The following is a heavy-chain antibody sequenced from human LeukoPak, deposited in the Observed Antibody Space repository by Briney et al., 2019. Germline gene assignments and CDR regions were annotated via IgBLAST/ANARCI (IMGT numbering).Heavy chain of an antibody. CDR3: ARAGTYYDILRGSGWFDP. CDR1: GGSISSGSYY. Sequence: SQTLSLTCTVSGGSISSGSYYWSWIRQPAGKGLEWIGRIYTSGSTNYNPSLKSRVTISVDTSKNQFSLKLSSVTAADTAVYYCARAGTYYDILRGSGWFDPWGRGTLVTVSS. V-gene: IGHV4-61*02. J-gene: IGHJ5*02. CDR2: IYTSGST. D-gene: IGHD3-9*01.